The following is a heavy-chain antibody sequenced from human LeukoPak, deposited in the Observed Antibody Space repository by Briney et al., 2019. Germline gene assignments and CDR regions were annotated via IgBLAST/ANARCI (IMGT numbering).Heavy chain of an antibody. D-gene: IGHD3-10*01. CDR3: ARQSRDGSKTRGYYFDY. CDR1: GYIFTNYW. Sequence: KPGESLKISCQVSGYIFTNYWIGWVRQMPGKGLELMGIIYPADSDTTYSPSFQGQVTISADKSISTVYLQWSSLKASDTAMYYCARQSRDGSKTRGYYFDYWGPGTQVTVSS. CDR2: IYPADSDT. J-gene: IGHJ4*02. V-gene: IGHV5-51*01.